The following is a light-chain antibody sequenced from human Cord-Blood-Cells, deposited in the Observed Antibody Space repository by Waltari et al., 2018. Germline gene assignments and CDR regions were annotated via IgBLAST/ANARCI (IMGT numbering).Light chain of an antibody. Sequence: QSALTQPASVSGSPGQSITISCTGTSSDVGGYNYVSRYQQHPGKAPNHMIYDVSKRSQGVSNRLYGSKPGSTDSLTISGLQDEDGADYYCGSYTSGSTFWVFGGGTKLTVL. CDR2: DVS. CDR3: GSYTSGSTFWV. V-gene: IGLV2-14*01. CDR1: SSDVGGYNY. J-gene: IGLJ3*02.